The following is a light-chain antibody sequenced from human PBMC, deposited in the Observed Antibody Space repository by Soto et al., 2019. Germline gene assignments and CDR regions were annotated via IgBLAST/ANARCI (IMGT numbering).Light chain of an antibody. CDR3: SSYAGSNNYVV. Sequence: QSALTQPPSASGSPGQSVTISCTGTSSDVGGYNYVSWYQQHPGKAPKLMIYEVSKRPSGVPDRFSGSKSGNTASLAVSGLRAEAEADYYCSSYAGSNNYVVFGGGTKLTVL. V-gene: IGLV2-8*01. CDR1: SSDVGGYNY. J-gene: IGLJ2*01. CDR2: EVS.